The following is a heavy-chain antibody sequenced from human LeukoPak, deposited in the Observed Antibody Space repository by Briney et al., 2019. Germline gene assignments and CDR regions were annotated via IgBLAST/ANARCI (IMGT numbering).Heavy chain of an antibody. V-gene: IGHV1-69*13. CDR2: IIPIFGTA. J-gene: IGHJ6*03. CDR3: ARDHCNGGSCYYFYYMDV. Sequence: SVKVSCKASGGTFSSYAISWVRQAPGQGLEWMGGIIPIFGTANYAQKFQGRVTITADESTSTAYMELSSLRSEDTAVYYCARDHCNGGSCYYFYYMDVWGKGTTVTVSS. D-gene: IGHD2-15*01. CDR1: GGTFSSYA.